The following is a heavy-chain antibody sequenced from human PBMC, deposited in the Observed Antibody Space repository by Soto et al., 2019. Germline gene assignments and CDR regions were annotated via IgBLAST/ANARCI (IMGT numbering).Heavy chain of an antibody. V-gene: IGHV3-21*01. D-gene: IGHD1-7*01. Sequence: GSLRLSCAASGFTFSSYSMNWVRQAPGKGLEWVSSISSSSSYIYYADSVKGRFTISRDNAKNSLYLQMNSLRAEDTAVYYCARDLVTGTTRNAFDIWGQGTMVTVS. CDR1: GFTFSSYS. CDR3: ARDLVTGTTRNAFDI. CDR2: ISSSSSYI. J-gene: IGHJ3*02.